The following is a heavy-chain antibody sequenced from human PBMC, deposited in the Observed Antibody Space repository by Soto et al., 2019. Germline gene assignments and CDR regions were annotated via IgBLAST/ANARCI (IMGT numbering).Heavy chain of an antibody. D-gene: IGHD2-21*02. CDR3: ARAEADGGNSNYFDY. CDR1: GGSISSYY. CDR2: IYYSGST. Sequence: QVQLQESGPGLVKPSETLSLTCTVSGGSISSYYWSWIRQPPGKGLEWIGYIYYSGSTNYNPSLKSRVTISVDTSKNQCSLKLSSVTAADTAVYYCARAEADGGNSNYFDYWGQGTLVTVSS. J-gene: IGHJ4*02. V-gene: IGHV4-59*01.